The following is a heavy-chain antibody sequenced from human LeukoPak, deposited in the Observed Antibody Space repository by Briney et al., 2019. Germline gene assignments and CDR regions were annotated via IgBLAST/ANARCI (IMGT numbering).Heavy chain of an antibody. CDR1: GGSISSYY. Sequence: EPSETLSLTCTVSGGSISSYYWSWIRQPPGKGLEWIGYIYYSGSTNYNPSLKSRVTISVDTSKNQFSLKQSSVTAADTAVYYCARVLASGSSFNFDYWGQGTLVTVSS. J-gene: IGHJ4*02. D-gene: IGHD3-10*01. CDR2: IYYSGST. CDR3: ARVLASGSSFNFDY. V-gene: IGHV4-59*08.